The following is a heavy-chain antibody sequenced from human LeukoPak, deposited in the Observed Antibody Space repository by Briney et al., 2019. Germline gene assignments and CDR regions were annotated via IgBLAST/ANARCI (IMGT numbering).Heavy chain of an antibody. D-gene: IGHD1-1*01. J-gene: IGHJ4*02. CDR2: IKQDGSEK. CDR3: ARDLPSRGELRTDPLDY. V-gene: IGHV3-7*01. CDR1: GFTFSSYW. Sequence: SGGSLRLSCAASGFTFSSYWMSWVRQAPGKGLEWVANIKQDGSEKYYVDSVKGRFTISRDNAKNSLYLQMNSLRAEDTAVYYCARDLPSRGELRTDPLDYWGQGTLVTVSS.